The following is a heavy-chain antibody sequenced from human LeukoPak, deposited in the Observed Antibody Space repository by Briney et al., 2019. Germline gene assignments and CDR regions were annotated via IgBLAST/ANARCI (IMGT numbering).Heavy chain of an antibody. J-gene: IGHJ4*02. V-gene: IGHV3-20*04. D-gene: IGHD6-19*01. CDR3: AAGDRNGWFFDY. Sequence: GGSLRLSCAASGFTFDDHDMNWVRQVPGKGLEWVSGINWNGGSTGYADSVKGRFTISRDNAKNSLYLQMNSLRAEDTALYYCAAGDRNGWFFDYWGQGTLVTVSS. CDR1: GFTFDDHD. CDR2: INWNGGST.